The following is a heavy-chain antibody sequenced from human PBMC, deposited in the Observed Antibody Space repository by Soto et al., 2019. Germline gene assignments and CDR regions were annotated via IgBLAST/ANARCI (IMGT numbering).Heavy chain of an antibody. CDR2: INSDGSST. CDR1: GFTFSSYW. D-gene: IGHD3-16*01. Sequence: GGSLRLSCAASGFTFSSYWMHWVRQAPGKGLVWVSRINSDGSSTSYADSVKGRFTISRDNAKNTLYLQMNSLRAEDTAVYYCEIGLGISNYYYYGMDVWGQGTTVTVSS. J-gene: IGHJ6*02. CDR3: EIGLGISNYYYYGMDV. V-gene: IGHV3-74*01.